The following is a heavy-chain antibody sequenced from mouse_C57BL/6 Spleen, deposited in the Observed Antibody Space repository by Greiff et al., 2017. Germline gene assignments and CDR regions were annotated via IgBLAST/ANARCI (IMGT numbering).Heavy chain of an antibody. CDR1: GYAFLRYW. V-gene: IGHV1-80*01. J-gene: IGHJ2*01. CDR3: ARRKNWDACDC. Sequence: VQLQQSGAELVKPGASVQISCKASGYAFLRYWMNWVKHRPGKGLEWIGQIHPGDGGTNYNGKFKGKATLTADNSSSTACMQRSSLTSEDSAVDFCARRKNWDACDCWGQCTTLTVSS. CDR2: IHPGDGGT. D-gene: IGHD4-1*01.